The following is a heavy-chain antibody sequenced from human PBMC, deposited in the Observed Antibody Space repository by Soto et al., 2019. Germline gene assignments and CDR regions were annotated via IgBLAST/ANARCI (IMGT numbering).Heavy chain of an antibody. V-gene: IGHV3-33*01. CDR3: VGGWWLSQFDP. Sequence: GGSLRLSCAASGFTFSSYGMHWVRQAPGKGLEWVAVIWYDGSNKYYADSVKGRFTISRDNSKNTLYLQMNSLRAEDTAVYYCVGGWWLSQFDPWGQGTLVTVSS. D-gene: IGHD2-15*01. CDR1: GFTFSSYG. J-gene: IGHJ5*02. CDR2: IWYDGSNK.